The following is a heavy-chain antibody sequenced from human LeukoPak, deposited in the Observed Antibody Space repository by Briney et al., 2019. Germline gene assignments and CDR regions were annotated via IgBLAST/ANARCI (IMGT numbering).Heavy chain of an antibody. D-gene: IGHD6-6*01. Sequence: PSETLSLTCAVSNSSISSGYFWGWIRQSPGKGLEWVGSIYHIGKTYYNPSLRSRLIISVDTSKNQLSLSLNSLTAADSALYYCARGAGAFGSSSYHFDYRGQGILVTVSS. CDR1: NSSISSGYF. V-gene: IGHV4-38-2*01. CDR3: ARGAGAFGSSSYHFDY. CDR2: IYHIGKT. J-gene: IGHJ4*02.